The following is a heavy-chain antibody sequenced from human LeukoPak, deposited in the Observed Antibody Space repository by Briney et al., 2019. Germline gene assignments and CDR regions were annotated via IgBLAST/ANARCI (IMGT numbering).Heavy chain of an antibody. Sequence: PGGSLRLSCAASGFTFSTYGMHWVRQAPGKGLEWVAFKSYDGSNKDYADSVKGRFTISRDNSKNTLHLQMNSLRAEDTAVYYCAKEGYSSDWNVDYWGQGTLVTVSS. CDR2: KSYDGSNK. CDR1: GFTFSTYG. D-gene: IGHD6-19*01. V-gene: IGHV3-30*18. CDR3: AKEGYSSDWNVDY. J-gene: IGHJ4*02.